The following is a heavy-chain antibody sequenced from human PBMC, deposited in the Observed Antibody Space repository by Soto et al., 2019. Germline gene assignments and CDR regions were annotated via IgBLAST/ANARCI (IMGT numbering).Heavy chain of an antibody. CDR2: INRDGSST. V-gene: IGHV3-74*01. CDR1: GFTFRSYW. D-gene: IGHD1-1*01. J-gene: IGHJ4*02. CDR3: AREIVTTGEYYFDS. Sequence: HPGGSLRLSCAASGFTFRSYWMHWVRQAPGKGLVWVSRINRDGSSTSYADSVKGRVTISRDTAKNTLYLQMNSLRAEDTAVYYCAREIVTTGEYYFDSWGQGTLVTVSS.